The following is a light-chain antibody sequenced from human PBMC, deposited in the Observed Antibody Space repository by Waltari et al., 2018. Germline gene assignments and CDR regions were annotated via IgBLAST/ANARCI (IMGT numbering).Light chain of an antibody. J-gene: IGKJ3*01. CDR3: QKYDSAPLT. Sequence: DIEMTQSPSSLSASVGDRVTITCRASHDISNFLAWYQQRPGKLPKLLIYRASTVQSGVPSRFSGSGSGTDFTLAISSLQSEDVATYYCQKYDSAPLTFGPGTKVEIK. CDR2: RAS. V-gene: IGKV1-27*01. CDR1: HDISNF.